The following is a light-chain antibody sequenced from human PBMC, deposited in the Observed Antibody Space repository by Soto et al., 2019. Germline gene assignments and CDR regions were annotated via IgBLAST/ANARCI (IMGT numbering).Light chain of an antibody. CDR3: QQYSNFWT. CDR2: AAA. J-gene: IGKJ1*01. CDR1: QSVGSN. V-gene: IGKV3-15*01. Sequence: EIVMTQSPASLSVSPGERATLSCMTSQSVGSNLAWYQQKPGQAPRLLMYAAATRATGIPARFSGSGSGTEFTLIISGLQSEDVAVYYCQQYSNFWTFGQGTKVEIK.